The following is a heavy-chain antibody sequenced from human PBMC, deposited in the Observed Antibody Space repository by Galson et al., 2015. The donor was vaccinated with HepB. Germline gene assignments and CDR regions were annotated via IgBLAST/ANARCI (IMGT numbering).Heavy chain of an antibody. CDR1: GDSVSSNSVA. J-gene: IGHJ4*02. CDR3: ARGYLVTFDS. D-gene: IGHD4-23*01. Sequence: CAISGDSVSSNSVAWNWIRQSPSRGLEWLGRTYYRSKWYNEYAVSVKSRITIDSDTSKNQFSLQLNSVTPEDTAVYYCARGYLVTFDSWGQGTLVTVSS. V-gene: IGHV6-1*01. CDR2: TYYRSKWYN.